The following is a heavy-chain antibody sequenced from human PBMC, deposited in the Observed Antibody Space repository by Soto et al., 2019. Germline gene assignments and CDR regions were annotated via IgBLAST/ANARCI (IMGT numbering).Heavy chain of an antibody. CDR2: ISSSSSTI. Sequence: GGSLRLSCAASGFTFSSYSMNWVRQAPGKGLEWVSYISSSSSTIYYADSVKGRFTISRDNAKNSLYLQMNSLRDEDTAVYYCASYPMTTGDAFDIWGQGTMVTVSS. CDR3: ASYPMTTGDAFDI. V-gene: IGHV3-48*02. D-gene: IGHD4-17*01. J-gene: IGHJ3*02. CDR1: GFTFSSYS.